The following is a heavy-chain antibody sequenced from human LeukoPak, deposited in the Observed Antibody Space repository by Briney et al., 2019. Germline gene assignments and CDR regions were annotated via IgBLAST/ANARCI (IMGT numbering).Heavy chain of an antibody. CDR1: GFTVSSNY. D-gene: IGHD4-23*01. CDR2: IYSGGST. J-gene: IGHJ3*02. Sequence: PGGSLRLSCAASGFTVSSNYMSWVRQAPGKGLEWVSVIYSGGSTYYADSVKGRFTISRDNSKNTLYLQMNSLRAEDTAVYYCASSDGGDAFDIWGQGTMVTVSS. V-gene: IGHV3-53*01. CDR3: ASSDGGDAFDI.